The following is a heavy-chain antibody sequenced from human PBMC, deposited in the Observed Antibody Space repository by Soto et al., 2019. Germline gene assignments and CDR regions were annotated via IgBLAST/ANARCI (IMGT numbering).Heavy chain of an antibody. CDR2: ISGSGGST. CDR1: GFIFSNAW. D-gene: IGHD5-12*01. Sequence: GGSLRLSCAASGFIFSNAWINWVRQAPGKGLEWVSAISGSGGSTYYADSVKGRFTISRDNSKNTLYLQMNSLRAEDTAVYYCAKGMATIGYWGQGTLVTVSS. V-gene: IGHV3-23*01. J-gene: IGHJ4*02. CDR3: AKGMATIGY.